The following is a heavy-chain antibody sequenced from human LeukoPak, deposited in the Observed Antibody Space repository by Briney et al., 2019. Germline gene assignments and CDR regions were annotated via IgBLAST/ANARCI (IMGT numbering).Heavy chain of an antibody. J-gene: IGHJ5*02. CDR1: GFTFGTYS. CDR3: AKEGRGYSGYDTGVVTT. V-gene: IGHV3-21*04. Sequence: GGSLRLSCAASGFTFGTYSMNWVRQAPGKGLEWVSSISSSSNYIYYADLVKGRFTISRDNAKNSLFLQMDSLRAEDTAVYYCAKEGRGYSGYDTGVVTTWGQGTLVTVSS. CDR2: ISSSSNYI. D-gene: IGHD5-12*01.